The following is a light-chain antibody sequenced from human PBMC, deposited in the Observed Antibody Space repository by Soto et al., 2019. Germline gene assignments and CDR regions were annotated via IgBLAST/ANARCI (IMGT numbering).Light chain of an antibody. CDR3: QQYVSWT. V-gene: IGKV3-20*01. J-gene: IGKJ1*01. Sequence: EIVLTQSPGTLSVSPGERATLSCRASQTISSNNLAWYQQKPGQAPSLLIYGTSSRATGIPDRFSGSGSGTDFTPIIRRLEPDDSAICYCQQYVSWTFGQGTKVEIK. CDR1: QTISSNN. CDR2: GTS.